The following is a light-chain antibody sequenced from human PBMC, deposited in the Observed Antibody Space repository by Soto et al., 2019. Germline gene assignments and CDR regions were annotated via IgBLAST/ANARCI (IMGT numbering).Light chain of an antibody. V-gene: IGLV2-14*03. J-gene: IGLJ2*01. Sequence: QSALTQPASVSGSPGQSITISCTGTSSDVGGYNYVSWYQHHPGKAPKLMIYDVNNRPSGVSNRFSGSKSGNTASLTISGLQADDEADYYCSSYTSSSTLVVFGGGTKLTVL. CDR2: DVN. CDR3: SSYTSSSTLVV. CDR1: SSDVGGYNY.